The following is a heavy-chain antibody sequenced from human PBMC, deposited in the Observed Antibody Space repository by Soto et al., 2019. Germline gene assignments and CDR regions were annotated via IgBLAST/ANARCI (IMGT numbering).Heavy chain of an antibody. CDR2: IYYSGST. V-gene: IGHV4-39*01. J-gene: IGHJ6*02. D-gene: IGHD3-10*01. CDR3: AGTGSGSYDMGDYYYYGMDV. Sequence: SETLSLTCTVSGGSISSSSYYWGWIRQPPGKGLEWIGSIYYSGSTYYNPSLKSRVTISVDTSKNQFSLKLSSVTAADTAVYYCAGTGSGSYDMGDYYYYGMDVWGQGTTVTVSS. CDR1: GGSISSSSYY.